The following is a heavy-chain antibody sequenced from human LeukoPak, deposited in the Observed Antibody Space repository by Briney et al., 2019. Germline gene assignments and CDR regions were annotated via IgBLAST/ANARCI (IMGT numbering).Heavy chain of an antibody. CDR2: ISGSGGST. CDR1: GFTFSSYA. Sequence: GGSLRLSCAASGFTFSSYAMSWVRQAPGKGLEWVSAISGSGGSTYYADSVQGRFTISRDNSKNTLYLQMNSLRAEDTAVYYCAKTIAVAGKTEYYYYGMDVWGQGTTVTVSS. D-gene: IGHD6-19*01. CDR3: AKTIAVAGKTEYYYYGMDV. V-gene: IGHV3-23*01. J-gene: IGHJ6*02.